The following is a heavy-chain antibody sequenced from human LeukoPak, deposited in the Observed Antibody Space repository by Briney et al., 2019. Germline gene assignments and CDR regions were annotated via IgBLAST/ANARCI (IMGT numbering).Heavy chain of an antibody. J-gene: IGHJ4*02. CDR1: GFTFSSYA. V-gene: IGHV3-30*04. Sequence: GGSLRLSCAASGFTFSSYAMHWVRQAPGKGLEWVAVISYDGSNKYYADSVKGRFTISRDNSKNTLYLQMNSLGAEDTAVYYCARGREYYFDYWGQGTLVTVSS. CDR3: ARGREYYFDY. CDR2: ISYDGSNK.